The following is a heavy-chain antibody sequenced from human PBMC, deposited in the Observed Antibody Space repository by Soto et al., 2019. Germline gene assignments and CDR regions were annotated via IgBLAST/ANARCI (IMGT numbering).Heavy chain of an antibody. V-gene: IGHV1-69*02. Sequence: VKVSCKASGGTFSSSTISWVRQAPGQGLEWMGRIIPILGIANYAQKFQGRVTITADKSTSTAYMELSSLRSEDTAVYYCAMYYYGSGSTPYYWGQGTLVTVSS. CDR3: AMYYYGSGSTPYY. CDR2: IIPILGIA. J-gene: IGHJ4*02. D-gene: IGHD3-10*01. CDR1: GGTFSSST.